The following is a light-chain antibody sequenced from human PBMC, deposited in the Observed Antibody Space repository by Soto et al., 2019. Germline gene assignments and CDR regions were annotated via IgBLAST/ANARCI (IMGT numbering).Light chain of an antibody. CDR1: QSVSSN. J-gene: IGKJ5*01. V-gene: IGKV3-15*01. CDR3: QQYNNWPPWT. Sequence: EIVMTQSPATLSVSPGERATLSCRASQSVSSNLAWYQQKPGQAPRLLIYGASTRATGIPARFSGSGSGTEFTLTISSLQSEDFAVYYCQQYNNWPPWTFGQGTRLEN. CDR2: GAS.